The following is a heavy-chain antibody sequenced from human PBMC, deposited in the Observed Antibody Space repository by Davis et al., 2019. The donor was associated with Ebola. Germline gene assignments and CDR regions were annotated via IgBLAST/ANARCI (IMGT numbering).Heavy chain of an antibody. J-gene: IGHJ4*02. D-gene: IGHD3-16*01. CDR2: VNLDGSEI. V-gene: IGHV3-7*01. CDR3: ARLGDDY. CDR1: GFTFSTYW. Sequence: GESLKISCAASGFTFSTYWMTWVRQAPGKGLEWVANVNLDGSEIYSVDSVKGRFTISRDNTKNSLFLQMDSLRADDTAVYYCARLGDDYWGQGTLVTVSS.